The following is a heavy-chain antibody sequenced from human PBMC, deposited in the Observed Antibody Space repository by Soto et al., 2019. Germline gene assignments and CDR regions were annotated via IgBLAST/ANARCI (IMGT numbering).Heavy chain of an antibody. CDR1: GFTFSSYG. D-gene: IGHD3-10*01. J-gene: IGHJ4*02. CDR2: IWYDGSNK. CDR3: ARDPSRFGDEALDY. V-gene: IGHV3-33*01. Sequence: GGSLRLSCAASGFTFSSYGMHWVRQAPGKGLEWVAVIWYDGSNKYYADSVKGRFTISRDNSKNTLYLQMNSLRAEDTAVYYCARDPSRFGDEALDYWGQGTLVTVSS.